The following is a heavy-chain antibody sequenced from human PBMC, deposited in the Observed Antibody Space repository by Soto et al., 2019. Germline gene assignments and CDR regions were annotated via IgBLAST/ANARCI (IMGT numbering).Heavy chain of an antibody. CDR3: ARGRGNFGVVLADFYQYGMDV. D-gene: IGHD3-3*01. J-gene: IGHJ6*02. Sequence: QVQLQESGPGLVKPSETLSLTCTVSGDSVTSGSIYWSWIRQPPGKGLEWIGYVHYTGSTNYNPSLKSRVAISVDTSKNHFSLTLSSVTAADTAVYYCARGRGNFGVVLADFYQYGMDVWGQGTTVTVSS. CDR1: GDSVTSGSIY. V-gene: IGHV4-61*03. CDR2: VHYTGST.